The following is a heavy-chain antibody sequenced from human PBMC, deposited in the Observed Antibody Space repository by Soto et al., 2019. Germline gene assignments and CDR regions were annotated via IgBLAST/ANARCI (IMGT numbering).Heavy chain of an antibody. CDR1: GYTLTSYA. J-gene: IGHJ4*02. CDR2: SNAGNGNT. CDR3: ARDREGFDY. V-gene: IGHV1-3*01. D-gene: IGHD3-10*01. Sequence: QVQLVQSGAEVKKPGASVKVSCKASGYTLTSYAMHWVRQAPGQRLEWMGWSNAGNGNTKYSQKFQGRVTITRDTSASTAYMELSSLRSEDTALYYCARDREGFDYWGQGTLVTVSS.